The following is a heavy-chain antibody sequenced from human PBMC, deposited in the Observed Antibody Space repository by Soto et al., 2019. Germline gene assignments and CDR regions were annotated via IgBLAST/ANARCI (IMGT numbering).Heavy chain of an antibody. CDR1: GFTFSSYA. CDR3: AKKGDYGDYDTSNYYYYYMDV. Sequence: EVQLLESGGGLVQPGGSLRLSCVASGFTFSSYAMSWVRQAPGKGLEWVSAISGSGGSTYYADSVKGRFTISRDNSKNTLYLQMNSLRAEDTAVYYCAKKGDYGDYDTSNYYYYYMDVWGKGTTVTVSS. CDR2: ISGSGGST. V-gene: IGHV3-23*01. D-gene: IGHD4-17*01. J-gene: IGHJ6*03.